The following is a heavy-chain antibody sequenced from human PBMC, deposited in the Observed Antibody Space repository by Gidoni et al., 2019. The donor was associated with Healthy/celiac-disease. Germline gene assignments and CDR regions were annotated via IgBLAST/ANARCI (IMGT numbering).Heavy chain of an antibody. CDR2: IYHSGST. V-gene: IGHV4-4*02. D-gene: IGHD6-19*01. J-gene: IGHJ4*02. CDR1: AGSIRSSNW. CDR3: ARDPIAVAGYAPFDY. Sequence: QVQLQESGPGLVKPSGTLSLTCAVSAGSIRSSNWWSWVRQPPGKGLEWIGEIYHSGSTNYNPSLKSRVTISVDKSKNQFSLKLSSVTAADTAVYYCARDPIAVAGYAPFDYWGQGTLVTVSS.